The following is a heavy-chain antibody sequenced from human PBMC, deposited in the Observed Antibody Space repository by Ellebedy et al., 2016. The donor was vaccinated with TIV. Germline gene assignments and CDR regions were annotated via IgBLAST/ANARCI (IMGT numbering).Heavy chain of an antibody. V-gene: IGHV4-30-4*01. J-gene: IGHJ4*02. CDR1: GGSISNGDHY. CDR3: ARGGAVAGTIPIDY. D-gene: IGHD6-19*01. CDR2: IYSSGNT. Sequence: SETLSLTCTVSGGSISNGDHYWSWIRQPPGKGLEWIGYIYSSGNTYYNPSLMSRVTISVDTSKNHFSLKLSSVTAADTAVYYCARGGAVAGTIPIDYWGQGTLVTVSS.